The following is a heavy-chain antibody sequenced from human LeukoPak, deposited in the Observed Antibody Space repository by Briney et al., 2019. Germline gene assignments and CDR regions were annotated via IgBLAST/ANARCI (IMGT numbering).Heavy chain of an antibody. J-gene: IGHJ1*01. CDR1: GFIFDEYG. CDR3: VRSITMFQY. V-gene: IGHV3-20*04. CDR2: ISLNGGAT. D-gene: IGHD3-10*02. Sequence: GGSLRLSCAASGFIFDEYGMSWVRQAPGKGLEWVAGISLNGGATGYADSVKGRFTISRDNAKNSLYLQMNSLRAEDTALYYCVRSITMFQYWGQGTLVTVSS.